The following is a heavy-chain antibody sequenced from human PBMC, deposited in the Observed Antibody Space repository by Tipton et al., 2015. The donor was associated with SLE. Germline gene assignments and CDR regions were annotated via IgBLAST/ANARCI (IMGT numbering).Heavy chain of an antibody. Sequence: TLSLTCTVSGGSISSSSYYWGWIRQPPGKGLEWIGYIYYSGSTYYNPSLKSRVTISVDTSKNQFSLKLSSVTAADTAVYYCARALESSPLTVTTFYFDYWGQGTLVTVSS. V-gene: IGHV4-30-4*08. CDR3: ARALESSPLTVTTFYFDY. D-gene: IGHD4-17*01. CDR1: GGSISSSSYY. CDR2: IYYSGST. J-gene: IGHJ4*02.